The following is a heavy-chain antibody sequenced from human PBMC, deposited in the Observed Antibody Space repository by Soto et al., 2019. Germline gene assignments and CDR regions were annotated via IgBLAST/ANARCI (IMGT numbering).Heavy chain of an antibody. CDR3: ARGSGYSLCLYY. CDR1: GGSFSGYY. CDR2: INHSGST. D-gene: IGHD3-9*01. Sequence: SETLSLTCAVYGGSFSGYYWSWIRQPPGKGLEWIGEINHSGSTNYNPSLKSRVTISVDTSKNQFSLKLSSVTAADTAVYYCARGSGYSLCLYYWGQGTLVTVSS. V-gene: IGHV4-34*01. J-gene: IGHJ4*02.